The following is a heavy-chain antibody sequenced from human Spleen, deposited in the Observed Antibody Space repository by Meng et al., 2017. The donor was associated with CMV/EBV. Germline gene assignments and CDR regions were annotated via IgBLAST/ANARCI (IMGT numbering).Heavy chain of an antibody. D-gene: IGHD5-24*01. CDR3: ARDLMATTQNSFMDYYYYGMDV. CDR1: GFTFSSYA. Sequence: GALRLSCAASGFTFSSYAMHWVRQAPGKGLEWVAVISYDGSNKYYADSVKGRFTISRDNSKNTLYLQMNSLRAEDTAVYYCARDLMATTQNSFMDYYYYGMDVWGQGTTVTVSS. J-gene: IGHJ6*02. CDR2: ISYDGSNK. V-gene: IGHV3-30*04.